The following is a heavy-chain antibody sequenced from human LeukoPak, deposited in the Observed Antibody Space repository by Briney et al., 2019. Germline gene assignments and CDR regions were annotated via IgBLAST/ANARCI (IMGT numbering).Heavy chain of an antibody. V-gene: IGHV4-4*07. CDR3: VREYSSSWYPSWYIDL. CDR1: GGSISSYY. J-gene: IGHJ2*01. Sequence: SETLSLACTVSGGSISSYYCGWIRQPAGKGLEWIGRIYTSGSTNYNPPLKSRVTMSVDTSKNQFSLKLSYVTDAETAVYYCVREYSSSWYPSWYIDLWGRGTLVTVSS. CDR2: IYTSGST. D-gene: IGHD6-13*01.